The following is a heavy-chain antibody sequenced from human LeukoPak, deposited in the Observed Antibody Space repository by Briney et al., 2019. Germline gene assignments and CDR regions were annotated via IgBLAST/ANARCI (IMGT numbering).Heavy chain of an antibody. CDR1: GSTFSSYS. V-gene: IGHV3-23*01. CDR2: ISGSGGST. D-gene: IGHD6-19*01. Sequence: GRSLRLSCAASGSTFSSYSMSCVRQAPGRWMECLSVISGSGGSTYYADSVKGRFTISRDNSKNTLYLQMNSLRAEDTAVYYCTKDKWLVRLLLDYWGQGTLVTVSS. J-gene: IGHJ4*02. CDR3: TKDKWLVRLLLDY.